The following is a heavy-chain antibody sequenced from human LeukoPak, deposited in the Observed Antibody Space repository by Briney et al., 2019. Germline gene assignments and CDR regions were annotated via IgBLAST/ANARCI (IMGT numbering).Heavy chain of an antibody. V-gene: IGHV3-21*01. CDR2: ISSSSYI. Sequence: GPLILSCAASGFIFSSYSMNWVRQAPGKGLEWVSCISSSSYIYYADSVKGRFTISRDNAKNSLYLQINSLRAEDTSVYYCARAFYGANYYYYYMDVWGKGTTVTVSS. D-gene: IGHD4-17*01. CDR1: GFIFSSYS. J-gene: IGHJ6*03. CDR3: ARAFYGANYYYYYMDV.